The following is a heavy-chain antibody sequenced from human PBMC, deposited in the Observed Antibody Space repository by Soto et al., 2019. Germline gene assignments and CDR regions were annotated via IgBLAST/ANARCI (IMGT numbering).Heavy chain of an antibody. V-gene: IGHV1-46*01. J-gene: IGHJ1*01. Sequence: XSVKVSCKASVYTFTSYYMHWVRQAPGQGLEWMGIINPSGGSTSYAQKFQGRVTMTRDTSTSTVYMELSSLRSEDTAVYYRARGEFIEYSYGPGSGYWGQGNLVTVSS. CDR3: ARGEFIEYSYGPGSGY. CDR2: INPSGGST. D-gene: IGHD5-18*01. CDR1: VYTFTSYY.